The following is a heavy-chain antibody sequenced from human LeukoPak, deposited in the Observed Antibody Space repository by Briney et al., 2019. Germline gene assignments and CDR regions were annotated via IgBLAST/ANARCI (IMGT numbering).Heavy chain of an antibody. J-gene: IGHJ5*02. CDR3: ARTYCSGGSCYFGGWGHGIAKGFWFDP. CDR1: GGSFSGYY. D-gene: IGHD2-15*01. Sequence: SETLSLTCAVYGGSFSGYYWSWIRQPPGKGLEWIGEINHSGSTNYNPSLKSRVTISVDTSKNQFSLKLSSVTAADTAVYYCARTYCSGGSCYFGGWGHGIAKGFWFDPWGQGTLVTVSS. V-gene: IGHV4-34*01. CDR2: INHSGST.